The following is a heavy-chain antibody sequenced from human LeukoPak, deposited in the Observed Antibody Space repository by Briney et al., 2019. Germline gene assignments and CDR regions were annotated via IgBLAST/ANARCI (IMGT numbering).Heavy chain of an antibody. CDR1: GYSFTSNW. D-gene: IGHD3-9*01. J-gene: IGHJ4*02. V-gene: IGHV5-10-1*01. Sequence: GESLKISCKGSGYSFTSNWISWVRQMPGKGLEWMGRIDPSDSYTNYSPSFQAHVTISADKSISTAYLQWSSLQASDTAMYYCARSGILTGYYIDYWGQGTLVTVSS. CDR3: ARSGILTGYYIDY. CDR2: IDPSDSYT.